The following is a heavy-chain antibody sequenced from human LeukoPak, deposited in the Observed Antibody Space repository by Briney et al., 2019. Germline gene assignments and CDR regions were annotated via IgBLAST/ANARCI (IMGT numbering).Heavy chain of an antibody. V-gene: IGHV4-4*07. Sequence: SETLSLTCTVSGGSISSYYWSWIRQPAGKGLEWIGRIYTSGTTHYNPSLKSRVTMSVDTSKNQFSLKLSSVTAADTAVYYCAREVLVTMVRGVIVWFDPWGQGTLVTVSS. D-gene: IGHD3-10*01. J-gene: IGHJ5*02. CDR1: GGSISSYY. CDR3: AREVLVTMVRGVIVWFDP. CDR2: IYTSGTT.